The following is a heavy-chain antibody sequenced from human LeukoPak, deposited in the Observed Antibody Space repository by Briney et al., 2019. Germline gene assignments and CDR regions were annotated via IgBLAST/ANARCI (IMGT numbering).Heavy chain of an antibody. J-gene: IGHJ4*02. CDR2: INHSGST. D-gene: IGHD6-13*01. Sequence: SETLSLTCAVYGGSFSGYYWSWIRQPPGKGLEWIGEINHSGSTNYNPSLKSRVTISVDTSKDQFSLKLSSVTAADTAVYYCAREEAGEQQVWGQGTLVTVSS. CDR1: GGSFSGYY. V-gene: IGHV4-34*01. CDR3: AREEAGEQQV.